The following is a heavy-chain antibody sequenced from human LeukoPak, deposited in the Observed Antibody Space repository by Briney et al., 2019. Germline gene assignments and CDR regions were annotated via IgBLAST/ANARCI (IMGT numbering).Heavy chain of an antibody. J-gene: IGHJ6*03. Sequence: PGGSLRLSCAASGFTFSSYWMSWVRQAPGKGLEWVANIKQDGSEKYYVDSVKGRFTISRDNAKNSLYLQMNSLRGEDTAVYYCAKDEVIPSYYYIDVWGKGTTVTVSS. D-gene: IGHD2-2*01. V-gene: IGHV3-7*01. CDR1: GFTFSSYW. CDR3: AKDEVIPSYYYIDV. CDR2: IKQDGSEK.